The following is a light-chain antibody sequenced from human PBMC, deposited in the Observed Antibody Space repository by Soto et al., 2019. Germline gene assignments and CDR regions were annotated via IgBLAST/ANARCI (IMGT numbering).Light chain of an antibody. CDR2: EVS. CDR1: SSDGGGYTY. J-gene: IGLJ1*01. CDR3: SSYTTSSTYV. Sequence: QSVLTQPASVSGSPGQSITISCIGTSSDGGGYTYVSWYQQHPGKAPKLMIYEVSNRPSGVSNRFSGSKSGNTASLTISGLQAEDEADYYCSSYTTSSTYVFGTGTKLTVL. V-gene: IGLV2-14*01.